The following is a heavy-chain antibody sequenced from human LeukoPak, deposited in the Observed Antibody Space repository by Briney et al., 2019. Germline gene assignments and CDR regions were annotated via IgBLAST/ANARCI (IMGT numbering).Heavy chain of an antibody. CDR1: GFSLSTNGMC. Sequence: SGPALVKPTQTLTLTCTFSGFSLSTNGMCVSWIRQPPGKALEWLARIDWDNDKYYSTSLKTRLTISKDTSKNQVVLTMSNMDPMDTATYYCARIRKPHYYDGSGYIDYWGQGTLVTVSS. D-gene: IGHD3-22*01. J-gene: IGHJ4*02. CDR2: IDWDNDK. CDR3: ARIRKPHYYDGSGYIDY. V-gene: IGHV2-70*11.